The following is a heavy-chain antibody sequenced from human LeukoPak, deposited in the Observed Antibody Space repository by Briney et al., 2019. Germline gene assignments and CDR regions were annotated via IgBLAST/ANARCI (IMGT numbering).Heavy chain of an antibody. CDR1: GYTFTSYG. Sequence: ASVKVSCKASGYTFTSYGISWVRQAPGQGLEWMGWISAYNGNTNYAQKLQGRVTMTTDTSTSTAYMELRSLRSDDTDVYYCAREDRYCSSTSCWIPGYYYYYGMDVWGQGTTVTVSS. D-gene: IGHD2-2*01. V-gene: IGHV1-18*01. J-gene: IGHJ6*02. CDR3: AREDRYCSSTSCWIPGYYYYYGMDV. CDR2: ISAYNGNT.